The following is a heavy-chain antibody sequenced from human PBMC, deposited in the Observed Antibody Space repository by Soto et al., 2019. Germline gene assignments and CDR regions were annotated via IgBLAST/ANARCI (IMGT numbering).Heavy chain of an antibody. D-gene: IGHD3-10*01. CDR3: AXDSGYGSRASVNHYLDY. CDR1: GFTFGSYW. Sequence: TGGSLRLSCPASGFTFGSYWMSWVRQAPGKGPEWLATIKWDASEKKYVDSVKGRFTTSRDNAKNALYLQMDSLRAEDTAVYYCAXDSGYGSRASVNHYLDYWGQGTLVTVSS. J-gene: IGHJ4*01. CDR2: IKWDASEK. V-gene: IGHV3-7*01.